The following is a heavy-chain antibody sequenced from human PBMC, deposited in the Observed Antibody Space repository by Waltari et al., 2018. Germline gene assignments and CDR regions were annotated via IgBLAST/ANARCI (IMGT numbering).Heavy chain of an antibody. Sequence: QLQLQESGPGLVKPSETLSLTCTVSGGSISTNYNWAWIRQPPGKGREWMGNMQYRGSTFYNPSLKSRVTISLDTSMNQFSLRLTSVNAADTALYFCGRVAFGDDGGYFQHWGQGTLVTISS. CDR1: GGSISTNYN. J-gene: IGHJ1*01. D-gene: IGHD4-17*01. V-gene: IGHV4-39*07. CDR3: GRVAFGDDGGYFQH. CDR2: MQYRGST.